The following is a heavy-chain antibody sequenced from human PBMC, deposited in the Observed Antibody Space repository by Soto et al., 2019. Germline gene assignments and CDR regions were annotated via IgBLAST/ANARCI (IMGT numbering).Heavy chain of an antibody. D-gene: IGHD4-17*01. CDR2: ITPVFGTA. CDR1: ADTFNSYS. Sequence: QVQLVQTGAEVKKPVSSVKVSCKASADTFNSYSLSWLRQAPGQRLEWLGGITPVFGTADYAQSFEDRLTITADNSTSTVYMEMSSLRSDDTAVYYCARSLEGTTVTNWFDPWGQGALVTSSS. V-gene: IGHV1-69*06. J-gene: IGHJ5*02. CDR3: ARSLEGTTVTNWFDP.